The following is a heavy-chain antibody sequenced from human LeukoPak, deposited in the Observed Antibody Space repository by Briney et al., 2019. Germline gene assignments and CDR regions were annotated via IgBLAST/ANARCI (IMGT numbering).Heavy chain of an antibody. CDR1: GGSISSGGYY. CDR3: ARVSQWLVPY. J-gene: IGHJ4*02. CDR2: ISRTSSYI. D-gene: IGHD6-19*01. V-gene: IGHV3-11*05. Sequence: LSLTCTVSGGSISSGGYYMSWIRQAPGKGLEWVSYISRTSSYINYADSVKGRFTISRDNAKNSLFLQMNSLRAEDTAVYYCARVSQWLVPYWGQGTLVTVSS.